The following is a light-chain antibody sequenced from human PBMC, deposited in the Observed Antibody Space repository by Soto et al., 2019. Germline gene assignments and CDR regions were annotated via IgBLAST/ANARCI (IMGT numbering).Light chain of an antibody. Sequence: IWMTQSPSSLSESAGDRVTITCRASQGISTYLNWYQQKPGKAPKLLIYAASSLQSGVPSRFSGSGSETDFTLTISSLQPEDFATYSCQQSYNTTWTFGQGTKVEIQ. V-gene: IGKV1-39*01. CDR2: AAS. CDR1: QGISTY. CDR3: QQSYNTTWT. J-gene: IGKJ1*01.